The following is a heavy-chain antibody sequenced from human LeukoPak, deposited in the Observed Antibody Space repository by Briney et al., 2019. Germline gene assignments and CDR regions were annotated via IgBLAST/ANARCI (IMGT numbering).Heavy chain of an antibody. V-gene: IGHV3-48*04. D-gene: IGHD2-2*01. CDR2: ISSSSSTI. Sequence: TGGSLRLSCAASGFSFSSYSMNWVRQAPGKGLEWVSFISSSSSTIYYADSVKGRFTISRDNAKNSLYLQMNSLRAEDTAVYYCARDRYCSSTSCYVFDYWGQGTLVTVSS. CDR1: GFSFSSYS. CDR3: ARDRYCSSTSCYVFDY. J-gene: IGHJ4*02.